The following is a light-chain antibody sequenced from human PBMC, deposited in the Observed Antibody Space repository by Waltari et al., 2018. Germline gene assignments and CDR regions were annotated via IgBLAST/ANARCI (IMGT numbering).Light chain of an antibody. CDR1: QSLLDSNGYKY. Sequence: EIVLTQSPLSLPVTPGEPVSISCRSSQSLLDSNGYKYLDWYLQKPVQSPQLLIYLGSNRASGVPDRFSGSGSGTDFRLKITRVEAEDVGVYYCMQDLQTPVTFGGGTKVEIE. CDR2: LGS. V-gene: IGKV2-28*01. J-gene: IGKJ4*01. CDR3: MQDLQTPVT.